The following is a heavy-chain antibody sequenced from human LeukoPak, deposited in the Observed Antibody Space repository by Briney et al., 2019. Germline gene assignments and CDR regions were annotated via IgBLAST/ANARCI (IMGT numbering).Heavy chain of an antibody. CDR2: ISGSGGST. CDR3: AKEETYNFWSGYYPFDY. CDR1: GFTFSSYA. Sequence: PGGSLRLSCAASGFTFSSYAMSWVRQAPGKGLEWVSAISGSGGSTYYADSVKGRFTISRGNSKNTLYLQMNSLRAEDTAVYYCAKEETYNFWSGYYPFDYWGQGTLVTVSS. D-gene: IGHD3-3*01. V-gene: IGHV3-23*01. J-gene: IGHJ4*02.